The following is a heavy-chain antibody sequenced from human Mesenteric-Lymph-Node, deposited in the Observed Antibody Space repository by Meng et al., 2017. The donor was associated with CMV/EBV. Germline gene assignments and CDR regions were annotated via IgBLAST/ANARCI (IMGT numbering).Heavy chain of an antibody. D-gene: IGHD2-15*01. CDR3: ARKVVVVVAATRGVWFDP. V-gene: IGHV1-46*01. CDR2: INPSGGST. J-gene: IGHJ5*02. Sequence: ASVKVSCKAAGNTFTSHYMHWMRQAPGQGLEWMGIINPSGGSTSYAQKFQGRVIMTRDTSTSTVYMELSSLTSDDTAVYYCARKVVVVVAATRGVWFDPWGQGTLVTVSS. CDR1: GNTFTSHY.